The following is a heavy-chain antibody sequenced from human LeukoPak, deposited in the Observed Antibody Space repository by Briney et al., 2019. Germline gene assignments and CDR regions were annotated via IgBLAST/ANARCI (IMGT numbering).Heavy chain of an antibody. CDR1: GFTFSSYS. CDR2: ISSSSSYI. Sequence: GGSLRLSCAASGFTFSSYSMNWVRQAPGKGLEWASSISSSSSYIYYADSVEGRFTISRDNSKNTLYLQMNSLRVEDTAVYYCARDLNRRALDIWGQGTMVTVSS. J-gene: IGHJ3*02. CDR3: ARDLNRRALDI. D-gene: IGHD1-14*01. V-gene: IGHV3-21*04.